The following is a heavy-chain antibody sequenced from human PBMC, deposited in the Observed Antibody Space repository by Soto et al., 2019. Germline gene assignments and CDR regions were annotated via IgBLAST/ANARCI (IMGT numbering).Heavy chain of an antibody. CDR3: AKSRGHYYDSSGYTFDY. J-gene: IGHJ4*02. Sequence: QVQLVQSGAEVKKPGSSVKVSCKASGGTLSSYSISWVRQAPGQGLEWMGRIIPILDITKYAQKFQGTDTITADKSTSAAYMELSSLRSEDTAVYYCAKSRGHYYDSSGYTFDYWGRGTLVTVSS. CDR1: GGTLSSYS. CDR2: IIPILDIT. D-gene: IGHD3-22*01. V-gene: IGHV1-69*02.